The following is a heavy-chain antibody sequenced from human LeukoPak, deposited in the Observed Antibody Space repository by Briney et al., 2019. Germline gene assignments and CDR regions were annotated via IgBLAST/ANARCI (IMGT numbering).Heavy chain of an antibody. J-gene: IGHJ3*02. Sequence: GGSLRLSCAASGFTFSSYAMSWVRQAPGKGLEWVSAISGSGTSTYYADSVKGRFTISRDNAKNTLYLQMNSLRAEDTAVYYCAKGSYQQRYSSSWPDAFDIWGQGTMVTVSS. D-gene: IGHD6-13*01. CDR3: AKGSYQQRYSSSWPDAFDI. CDR1: GFTFSSYA. CDR2: ISGSGTST. V-gene: IGHV3-23*01.